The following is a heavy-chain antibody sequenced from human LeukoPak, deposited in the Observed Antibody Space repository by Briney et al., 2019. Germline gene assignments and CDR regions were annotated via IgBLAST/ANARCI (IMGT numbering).Heavy chain of an antibody. CDR2: INHSGST. Sequence: PSETLSLTCAVYGGSFSGYYWSWIRQPPGKGLEWIGEINHSGSTNYNPSLKSRVTISVDTSKNQFSLKLSSVTAADTAVYYCARGQGYCTNGVCYYYYYYMDVWGKGTTVTVSS. V-gene: IGHV4-34*01. CDR3: ARGQGYCTNGVCYYYYYYMDV. D-gene: IGHD2-8*01. J-gene: IGHJ6*03. CDR1: GGSFSGYY.